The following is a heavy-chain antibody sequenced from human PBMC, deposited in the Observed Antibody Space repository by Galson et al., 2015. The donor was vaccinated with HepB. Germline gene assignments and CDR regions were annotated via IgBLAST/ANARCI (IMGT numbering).Heavy chain of an antibody. V-gene: IGHV3-23*01. Sequence: PRLSCAASGFTFSSYAMSWVRQAPGKGLEWVSAISGSGGSTYYADSVKGRFTISRDNSKNTLYLQMNSLRAEDTAVYYCAKDTHSYGYAWDWFDPWGQGTLVTVSS. CDR3: AKDTHSYGYAWDWFDP. D-gene: IGHD5-18*01. CDR1: GFTFSSYA. CDR2: ISGSGGST. J-gene: IGHJ5*02.